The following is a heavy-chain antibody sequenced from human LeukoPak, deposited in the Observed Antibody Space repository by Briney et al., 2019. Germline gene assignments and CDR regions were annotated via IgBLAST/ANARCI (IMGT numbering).Heavy chain of an antibody. CDR3: ARARVAAAGFNYFDY. V-gene: IGHV3-33*01. CDR2: ICYDGSNK. J-gene: IGHJ4*02. D-gene: IGHD6-13*01. Sequence: GRSLRLSCAASGFTFSSYGMHWVRQAPGKGLEWGAVICYDGSNKYYAESVKGRFTISRDNSKDTLSLQMNSLRPEATAVSYCARARVAAAGFNYFDYWGQGTLVTVSS. CDR1: GFTFSSYG.